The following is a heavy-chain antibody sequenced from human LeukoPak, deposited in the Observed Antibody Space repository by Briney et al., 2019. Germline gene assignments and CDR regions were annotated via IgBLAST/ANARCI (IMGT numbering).Heavy chain of an antibody. CDR3: AKGGIAVAGTSYYYYMDV. J-gene: IGHJ6*03. Sequence: PGGSLRLSCAVSGFTFSNYGMSWVRQAPGKGLEWVSAISGSGDYTYYADSVKGRFTISRDNSKNTLYLQMNSLRAEDTAVYYCAKGGIAVAGTSYYYYMDVWGKGTTVTISS. CDR1: GFTFSNYG. D-gene: IGHD6-19*01. CDR2: ISGSGDYT. V-gene: IGHV3-23*01.